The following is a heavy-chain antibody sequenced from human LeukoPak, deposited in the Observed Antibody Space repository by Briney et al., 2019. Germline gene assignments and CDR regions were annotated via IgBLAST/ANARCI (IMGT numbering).Heavy chain of an antibody. D-gene: IGHD2-15*01. CDR1: GYTLTELS. Sequence: ASVKVSCKVSGYTLTELSMHWVRQAPGKGLEWMGGFDPEDGEKVYAQKFQGRLTMTEDTSTDTAYMELSSLRSDDTAVYYCATDPVGYCSANGCYCVDYWGQGTLVTVSS. V-gene: IGHV1-24*01. CDR3: ATDPVGYCSANGCYCVDY. CDR2: FDPEDGEK. J-gene: IGHJ4*02.